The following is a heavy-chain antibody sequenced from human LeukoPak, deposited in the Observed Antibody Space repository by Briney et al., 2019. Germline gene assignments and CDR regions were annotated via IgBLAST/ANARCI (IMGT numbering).Heavy chain of an antibody. CDR2: IRSNSDGGTI. J-gene: IGHJ5*02. CDR1: GFIVTNAW. V-gene: IGHV3-15*07. CDR3: ATDFYDST. Sequence: GGSLRLSCAASGFIVTNAWMNWVRQAPGKGLEWVGRIRSNSDGGTIDYAAPVKGRITLSRDDSKTTLYLQMNSLQTEDTAVYYCATDFYDSTWGQGTLVTVSS. D-gene: IGHD3-22*01.